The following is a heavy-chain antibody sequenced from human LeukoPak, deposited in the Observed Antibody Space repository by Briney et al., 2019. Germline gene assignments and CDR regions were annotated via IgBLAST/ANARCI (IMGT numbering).Heavy chain of an antibody. D-gene: IGHD2-8*02. J-gene: IGHJ3*01. CDR3: VRASVDTGGAFDV. CDR2: IYYSGST. CDR1: GGSISSSSYY. Sequence: SETLSLTCTVSGGSISSSSYYWGWIRQPPGKGLEWIGSIYYSGSTNYNPSLESRVTTSPDTPRNQFSLKLTSMTAADTAIYYCVRASVDTGGAFDVWGQGTVVTVSS. V-gene: IGHV4-39*07.